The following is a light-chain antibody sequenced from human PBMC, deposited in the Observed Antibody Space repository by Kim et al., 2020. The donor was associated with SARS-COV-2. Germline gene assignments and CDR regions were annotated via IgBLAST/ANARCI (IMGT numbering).Light chain of an antibody. CDR2: LAS. CDR1: QSLLHNNAYNY. J-gene: IGKJ2*03. V-gene: IGKV2-28*01. Sequence: PASSSCRSSQSLLHNNAYNYLEWYLQKPGQSPQLLMFLASNRASGVPDRFSGSGSGTDFTLKISRVEAEDVGIFYCMQALQTPPSFGQGTKLEIK. CDR3: MQALQTPPS.